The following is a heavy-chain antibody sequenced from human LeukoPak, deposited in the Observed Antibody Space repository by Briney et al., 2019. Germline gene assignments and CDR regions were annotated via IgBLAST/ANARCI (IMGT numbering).Heavy chain of an antibody. CDR2: ISGSGDST. V-gene: IGHV3-23*01. D-gene: IGHD2-2*01. Sequence: GGSLRLSCAASGFTFSSYAISWVRQAPGKGLEWVSTISGSGDSTYYADSVKGRFTISRDNSKNTLHLQMNSLRAEDTAVYYCAKGGTGYCSRTSCLYYFDYWGQGTLVTVSS. CDR1: GFTFSSYA. J-gene: IGHJ4*02. CDR3: AKGGTGYCSRTSCLYYFDY.